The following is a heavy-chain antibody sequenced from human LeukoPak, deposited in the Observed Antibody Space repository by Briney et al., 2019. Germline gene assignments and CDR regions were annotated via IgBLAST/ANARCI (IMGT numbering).Heavy chain of an antibody. Sequence: ASVKVSCKASGYTFTSYIMHWVRQAPGQGLEWMGWINPNSGATNYAQKFQGRVSITRDTSISTVYMEPTRLTSDDTAVYYCAREGHCTGGCCLDHWGQGTLVTASS. CDR3: AREGHCTGGCCLDH. V-gene: IGHV1-2*02. CDR1: GYTFTSYI. J-gene: IGHJ4*02. CDR2: INPNSGAT. D-gene: IGHD2-15*01.